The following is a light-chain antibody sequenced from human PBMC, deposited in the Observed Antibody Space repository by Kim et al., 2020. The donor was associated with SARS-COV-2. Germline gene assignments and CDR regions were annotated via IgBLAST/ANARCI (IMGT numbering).Light chain of an antibody. Sequence: QSALTQPASVSGSPGQSITISCTGTSSDVGGYNYVSWYQQHPGKAPKLMIYDVSKRPSGVSNRFSGSKSGNTASLTISGLQAEDEADYYCSSYTSSSTLVFGGGTHLTVL. CDR2: DVS. CDR1: SSDVGGYNY. J-gene: IGLJ3*02. V-gene: IGLV2-14*01. CDR3: SSYTSSSTLV.